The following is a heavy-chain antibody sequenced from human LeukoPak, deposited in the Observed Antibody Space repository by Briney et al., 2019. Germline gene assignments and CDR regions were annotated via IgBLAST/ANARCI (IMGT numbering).Heavy chain of an antibody. CDR3: ARDRGGDGYNYFDY. CDR2: INHSGST. J-gene: IGHJ4*02. V-gene: IGHV4-34*01. D-gene: IGHD5-24*01. CDR1: GGSFSGYY. Sequence: SETLSLTCAVYGGSFSGYYWSWIRQPPGKGLEWIGEINHSGSTNYNPSLKSRVTISVDTSKNQFSLKLSSVTAADTAVYYCARDRGGDGYNYFDYWGQGTLVTVSS.